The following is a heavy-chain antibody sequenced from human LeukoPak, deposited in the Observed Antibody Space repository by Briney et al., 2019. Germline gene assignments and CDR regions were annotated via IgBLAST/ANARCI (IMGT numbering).Heavy chain of an antibody. CDR1: GFTFSSYG. CDR3: ARDEDIAAAGPIPY. D-gene: IGHD6-13*01. V-gene: IGHV3-30*02. J-gene: IGHJ4*02. Sequence: GGSLRLSCAASGFTFSSYGMHWVRQAPGKGLEWVAFIRYDGSNKYYADSVKGRFTISRDNSKNTLYLQMNSLRAEDTAVYYCARDEDIAAAGPIPYWGQGTLVTVSS. CDR2: IRYDGSNK.